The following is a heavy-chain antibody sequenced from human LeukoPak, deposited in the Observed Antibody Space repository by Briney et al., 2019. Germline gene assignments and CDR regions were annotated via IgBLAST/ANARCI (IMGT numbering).Heavy chain of an antibody. J-gene: IGHJ3*02. CDR1: GFTFSDYY. Sequence: GGSLRLSCAASGFTFSDYYMSWIRQAPGKGLEWVSYISSSGSTIYYADSVKGRFTISRDNSKNTLYLQMNSLRAEDTAVYYCAKADVTYYYDSSGNDAFDIWGQGTMVTVSS. CDR2: ISSSGSTI. CDR3: AKADVTYYYDSSGNDAFDI. V-gene: IGHV3-11*04. D-gene: IGHD3-22*01.